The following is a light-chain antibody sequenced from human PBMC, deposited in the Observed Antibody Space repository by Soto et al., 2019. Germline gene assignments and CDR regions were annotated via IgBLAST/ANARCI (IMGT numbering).Light chain of an antibody. CDR1: QSVNNGY. CDR2: GAS. CDR3: QQAGSSRT. V-gene: IGKV3-20*01. J-gene: IGKJ2*02. Sequence: EVVLTQSPGTLSLSPGERATLSCRASQSVNNGYLAWYQQKPGQAPRLLIYGASDRATGIPDRFSGSGSGADLTLTISRLEPEDFAVYHCQQAGSSRTLAQGTRLEMK.